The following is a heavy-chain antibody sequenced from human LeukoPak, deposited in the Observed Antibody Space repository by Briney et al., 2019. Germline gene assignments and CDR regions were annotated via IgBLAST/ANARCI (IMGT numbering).Heavy chain of an antibody. V-gene: IGHV4-39*07. Sequence: SETLSLTRTVSGGSISSSSYYWGWIRQPPGKGLEWIGSIYYSGSTYYNPSLKSRVTISVDTSKNQFSLKLSSVTAADTAVYYCARDGRLDAFDIWGQGTMVTVSS. CDR3: ARDGRLDAFDI. D-gene: IGHD1-26*01. CDR1: GGSISSSSYY. CDR2: IYYSGST. J-gene: IGHJ3*02.